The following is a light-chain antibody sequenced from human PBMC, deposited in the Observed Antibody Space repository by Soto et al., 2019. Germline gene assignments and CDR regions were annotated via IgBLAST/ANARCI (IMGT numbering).Light chain of an antibody. CDR3: QQYENSPIT. CDR2: GAS. J-gene: IGKJ5*01. V-gene: IGKV3-20*01. CDR1: QSVSSN. Sequence: IVMTRSPGTLSVCPWERATLSCMASQSVSSNLAWHQQKPGQAPRLLIYGASSRATGIPDRFSGTGSETDFTLTINRLEPEDFAVYYCQQYENSPITFGQGTRLEIK.